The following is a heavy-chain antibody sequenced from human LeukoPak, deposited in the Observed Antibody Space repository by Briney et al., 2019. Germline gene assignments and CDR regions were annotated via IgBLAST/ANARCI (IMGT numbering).Heavy chain of an antibody. CDR2: IYNSGST. V-gene: IGHV4-39*01. CDR3: ARIGGPVLLWFGELMEPPHDAFDI. D-gene: IGHD3-10*01. J-gene: IGHJ3*02. CDR1: GGSISSSSNY. Sequence: PSETLSLTCTVSGGSISSSSNYWGWIRQPPGKGLEWIGSIYNSGSTYYNPSLKSRLTISVDTSKNQFSLKLSSVTAADTAVYYCARIGGPVLLWFGELMEPPHDAFDIWGQGTMVTVSS.